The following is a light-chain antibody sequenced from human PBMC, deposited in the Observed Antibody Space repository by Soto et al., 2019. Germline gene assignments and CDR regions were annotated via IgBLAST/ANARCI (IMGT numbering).Light chain of an antibody. Sequence: QSVLTQPPSASGSPGQSVTISCTGTSSDVGGYNYVFWYQQHPGKAPKLMIYEVSKRPSGVPDRFSGSKSGNTASLTVSGLQAEDEADYYCSSYAGSNNFVFGTGTKVTVL. CDR2: EVS. J-gene: IGLJ1*01. V-gene: IGLV2-8*01. CDR1: SSDVGGYNY. CDR3: SSYAGSNNFV.